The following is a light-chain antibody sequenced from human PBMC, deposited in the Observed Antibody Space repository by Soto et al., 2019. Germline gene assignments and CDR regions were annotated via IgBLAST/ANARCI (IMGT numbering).Light chain of an antibody. CDR3: SSYAGSNKKI. CDR1: SSDVGDYNY. Sequence: QSALTQPPSASGSPGQSVTISCTGTSSDVGDYNYVSWYQQHPGKAPKLIIYEVNKRPSGVPDRFSGSKSGNTASLTVSGLQAEDEADYYCSSYAGSNKKIFGGGTKLTVL. CDR2: EVN. V-gene: IGLV2-8*01. J-gene: IGLJ2*01.